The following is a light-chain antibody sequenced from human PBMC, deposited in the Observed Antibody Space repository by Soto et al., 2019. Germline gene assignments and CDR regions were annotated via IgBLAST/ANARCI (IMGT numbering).Light chain of an antibody. V-gene: IGKV1-5*01. J-gene: IGKJ1*01. CDR2: DAS. CDR3: QQYNSYSPT. Sequence: DIQMTQSPSSLSASDGDRVTITCRASQSISTRLAWYQQKPGKAPKLLIYDASSLESGVPSRFSGSGSGTEFTLTISSLQPDDFATYYCQQYNSYSPTFGQGSMVDIK. CDR1: QSISTR.